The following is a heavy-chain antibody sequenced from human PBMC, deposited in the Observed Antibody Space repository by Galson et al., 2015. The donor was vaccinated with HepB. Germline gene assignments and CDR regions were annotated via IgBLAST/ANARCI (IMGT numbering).Heavy chain of an antibody. Sequence: SVKVSCKASGGTFSSYAISWVRQAPGQGLEWMGGIIPILGIADYAQKFQGRVTITADKSTSTAYMELSSLRSEDTAVYYCARSYYYDSSGYYLALSWFDPWGQGTRITVSS. CDR2: IIPILGIA. CDR3: ARSYYYDSSGYYLALSWFDP. CDR1: GGTFSSYA. J-gene: IGHJ5*02. D-gene: IGHD3-22*01. V-gene: IGHV1-69*10.